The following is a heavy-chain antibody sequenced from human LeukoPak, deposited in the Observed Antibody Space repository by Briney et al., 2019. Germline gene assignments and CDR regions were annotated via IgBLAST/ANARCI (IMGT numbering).Heavy chain of an antibody. CDR2: ISYSGANS. Sequence: GGSLRLSCAASGFTFSGSAMSWVRQAPGEGLEWVSLISYSGANSYYTDSVRGRFTISRDNSKDTLFLQMNSLRVEDTAVYYCAKDRGRTWVQVANWGQGTLVTVSS. J-gene: IGHJ4*02. CDR3: AKDRGRTWVQVAN. D-gene: IGHD2-15*01. V-gene: IGHV3-23*01. CDR1: GFTFSGSA.